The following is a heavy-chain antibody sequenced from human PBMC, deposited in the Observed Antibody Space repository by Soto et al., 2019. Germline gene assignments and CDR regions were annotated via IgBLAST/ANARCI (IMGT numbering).Heavy chain of an antibody. CDR1: GGTFNRYT. V-gene: IGHV1-69*01. CDR2: IIPIFGTA. D-gene: IGHD1-1*01. Sequence: VQLVQSGAEVKKPGSSVKLSCKASGGTFNRYTISWVRQAPGQGREWMGGIIPIFGTANYAQKFLGRVAIIADESTSAAYMELISLRSEDKAVYYCALWGFRDGNNSKYNYSGMDVWGQGTTVTVSS. CDR3: ALWGFRDGNNSKYNYSGMDV. J-gene: IGHJ6*02.